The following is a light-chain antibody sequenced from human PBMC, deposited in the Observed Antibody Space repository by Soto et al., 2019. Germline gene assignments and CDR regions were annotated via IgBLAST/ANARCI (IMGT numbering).Light chain of an antibody. CDR1: QTVSTY. J-gene: IGKJ2*01. CDR3: QQRGNLPPT. V-gene: IGKV3-11*01. CDR2: DTS. Sequence: ETVLTQSPATLSLSPGDRATLSCRASQTVSTYLAWYQHKPGQPPRLLISDTSNRATGIPARFSGSGSGTDFTLTISRLEPEDFATYYCQQRGNLPPTFGQGTKLDIK.